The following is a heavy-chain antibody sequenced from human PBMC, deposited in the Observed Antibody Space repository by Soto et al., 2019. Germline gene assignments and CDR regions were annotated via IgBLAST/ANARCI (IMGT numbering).Heavy chain of an antibody. D-gene: IGHD2-21*01. CDR2: VHHSGTT. Sequence: SETLSLTCTVSGDSISRYYLTWIRQSPGKGPEWIGYVHHSGTTNYNPSLESRVTMSLDTSKNQLSLKLNAVTAADTAVYYCETRPPGGAYFGVFDYWSQGTLVTVSS. J-gene: IGHJ4*02. CDR3: ETRPPGGAYFGVFDY. V-gene: IGHV4-59*01. CDR1: GDSISRYY.